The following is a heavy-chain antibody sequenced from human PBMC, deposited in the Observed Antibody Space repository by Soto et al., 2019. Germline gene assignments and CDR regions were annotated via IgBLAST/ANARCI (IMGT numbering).Heavy chain of an antibody. CDR1: GFTFSSYG. CDR2: ISYDGSNK. V-gene: IGHV3-30*18. CDR3: AKGTVYSSSWYRPYYYYGMDV. D-gene: IGHD6-13*01. J-gene: IGHJ6*02. Sequence: GGSLRLSCAASGFTFSSYGMHCVRQAPGKGLEWVAVISYDGSNKYYADSVKGRFTISRDNSKNTLYRQMNSLRAEDTAVYYCAKGTVYSSSWYRPYYYYGMDVWGQGTTVTVSS.